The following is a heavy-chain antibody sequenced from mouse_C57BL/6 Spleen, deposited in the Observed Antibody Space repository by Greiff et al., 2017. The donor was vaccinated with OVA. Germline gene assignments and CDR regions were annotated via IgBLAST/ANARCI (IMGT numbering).Heavy chain of an antibody. V-gene: IGHV1-53*01. CDR2: INPSNGGT. J-gene: IGHJ3*01. CDR3: ARYGAGTDDFFAY. Sequence: VQLQQPGTELVKPGASVKLSCKASGYTFTSYWMHWVKQRPGQGLEWIGNINPSNGGTNYNEKFKSKATLTVDKSSSTAYMQLSSLTSEDSAVYYCARYGAGTDDFFAYWGQGTLVTVSA. CDR1: GYTFTSYW. D-gene: IGHD4-1*01.